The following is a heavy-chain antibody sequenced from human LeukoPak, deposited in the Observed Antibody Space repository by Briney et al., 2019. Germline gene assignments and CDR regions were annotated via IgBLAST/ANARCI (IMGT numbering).Heavy chain of an antibody. V-gene: IGHV1-46*01. J-gene: IGHJ6*03. CDR2: INPSGGST. CDR3: ARDPTNFQYCSSTSCYVGVGYMDV. D-gene: IGHD2-2*01. CDR1: GGTFSSYA. Sequence: EASVKVSCKASGGTFSSYAISWVRQAPGQGPEWMGIINPSGGSTNYAQKFQGRVTMTRDTSTSTVYMELSSLRSEDTAVYYCARDPTNFQYCSSTSCYVGVGYMDVWGKGTTVTISS.